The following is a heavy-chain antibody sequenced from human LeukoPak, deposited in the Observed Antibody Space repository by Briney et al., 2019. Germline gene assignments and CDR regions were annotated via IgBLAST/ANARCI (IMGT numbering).Heavy chain of an antibody. V-gene: IGHV5-51*01. D-gene: IGHD3-22*01. CDR1: GYSFTSYW. Sequence: GASLKISCKGSGYSFTSYWIGWVRQMPGKGLEWMGIIYPGDSDTRYSPSFQGQVTISADKSISTAYLQWSSLKASDTAMYYCALTYYYDSSVVYFDYWGQGTLVTVSS. CDR2: IYPGDSDT. CDR3: ALTYYYDSSVVYFDY. J-gene: IGHJ4*02.